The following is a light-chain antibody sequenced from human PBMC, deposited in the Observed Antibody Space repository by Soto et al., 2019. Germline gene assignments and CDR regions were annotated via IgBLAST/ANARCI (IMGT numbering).Light chain of an antibody. CDR3: SSFTSGTTL. J-gene: IGLJ1*01. V-gene: IGLV2-14*01. CDR1: SSDVGAYKY. CDR2: EVS. Sequence: QSALTQPPSASGSPGQSVTISCTGTSSDVGAYKYVSWYQQHPGKAPKLMIYEVSNRPSGVSNRFSGSKSGNTASLTISGLQAEDEADYYCSSFTSGTTLFGTGTKVTVL.